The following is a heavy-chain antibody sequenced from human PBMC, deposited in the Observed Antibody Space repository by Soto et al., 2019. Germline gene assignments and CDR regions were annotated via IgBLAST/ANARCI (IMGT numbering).Heavy chain of an antibody. CDR2: IYYSGST. V-gene: IGHV4-39*01. Sequence: SETLSLTCTVSGGSISSGGYYWAWIRQHPGKGLEWIGCIYYSGSTYYNPSLKSRVTISVDTSKNQFSLKLSSVTAADTAVYYCARSSGYYNIMTGNIGSNGFDPWGQGTLVTVSS. D-gene: IGHD3-9*01. CDR1: GGSISSGGYY. J-gene: IGHJ5*02. CDR3: ARSSGYYNIMTGNIGSNGFDP.